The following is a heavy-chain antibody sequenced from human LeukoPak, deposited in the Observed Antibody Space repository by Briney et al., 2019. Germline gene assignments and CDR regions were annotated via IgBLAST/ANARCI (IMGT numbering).Heavy chain of an antibody. CDR3: ARSTSSGYQTPLDY. CDR1: GFTFSSYW. D-gene: IGHD3-22*01. V-gene: IGHV3-7*01. CDR2: IKQDGSEK. Sequence: GGSLRLSCAASGFTFSSYWMSWVRQAPGKGLEWVANIKQDGSEKYYVDSVKGRFTISRDNSKNTLYLQMNSLRVEDTAVYYCARSTSSGYQTPLDYWGQGTLVTVSS. J-gene: IGHJ4*02.